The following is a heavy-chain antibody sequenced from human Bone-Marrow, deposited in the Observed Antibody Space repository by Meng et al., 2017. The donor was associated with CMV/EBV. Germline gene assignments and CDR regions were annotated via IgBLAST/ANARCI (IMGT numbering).Heavy chain of an antibody. CDR2: IYYSGST. CDR1: GGSISSSSYY. V-gene: IGHV4-39*07. CDR3: ARASLAAADY. D-gene: IGHD6-13*01. Sequence: LQLQESGPGLVTPSETLSLTCTGSGGSISSSSYYWGWIRQPPGKGLEWIGSIYYSGSTYYNPSLKSRVTISVDTSKNQFSLKLSSVTAADTAVYYCARASLAAADYWGQGTLVTVSS. J-gene: IGHJ4*02.